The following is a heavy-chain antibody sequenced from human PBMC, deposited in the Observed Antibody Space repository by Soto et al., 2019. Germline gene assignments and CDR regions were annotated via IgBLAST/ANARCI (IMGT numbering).Heavy chain of an antibody. Sequence: QVQLVQSGAEVKKPGASVKVSCKASGYTFTNYAMHWVRQAPGQRLEWMGWINAGNGNTKYSQQFQGRVTITRDTSASTAYMEPSSLRSEDTAVYYCAGRSGYYYLEYWGQGTLVTVSS. CDR2: INAGNGNT. CDR3: AGRSGYYYLEY. J-gene: IGHJ4*02. CDR1: GYTFTNYA. V-gene: IGHV1-3*01. D-gene: IGHD3-3*01.